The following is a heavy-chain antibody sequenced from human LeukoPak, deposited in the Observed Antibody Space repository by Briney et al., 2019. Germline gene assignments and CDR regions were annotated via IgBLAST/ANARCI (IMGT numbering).Heavy chain of an antibody. CDR3: AKANTAMACFDY. D-gene: IGHD5-18*01. V-gene: IGHV1-18*01. Sequence: ASVKVSCKASGYTFTTYGITWVRQAPGQGLEWMGWISAYNGDTNYARNLQGRVTMTTDTSTTTAYMELRSLRSEDTAVYYCAKANTAMACFDYWGQGTLVTVSS. J-gene: IGHJ4*02. CDR2: ISAYNGDT. CDR1: GYTFTTYG.